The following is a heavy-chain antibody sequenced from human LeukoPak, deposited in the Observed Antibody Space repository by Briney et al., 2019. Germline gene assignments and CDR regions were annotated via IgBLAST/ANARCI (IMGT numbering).Heavy chain of an antibody. CDR2: ISWNIGSI. D-gene: IGHD2-2*01. Sequence: PGGSLRLSWSASGFTFDDYAMPSVRHAPGEGVEWVSGISWNIGSIGYADSVKGRFTISRDKAKHSLYLQMNSLRAEDTALYYCAKDMRKYQLLSDYYYYYGMDVWGQGPTVTVSS. CDR3: AKDMRKYQLLSDYYYYYGMDV. CDR1: GFTFDDYA. V-gene: IGHV3-9*01. J-gene: IGHJ6*02.